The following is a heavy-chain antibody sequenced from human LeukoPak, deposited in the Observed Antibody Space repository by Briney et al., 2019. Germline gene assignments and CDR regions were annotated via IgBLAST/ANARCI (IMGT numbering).Heavy chain of an antibody. CDR1: GGSISSYY. CDR2: IYYSGST. CDR3: ARVATMVRGVIIRDYYYYYMDV. D-gene: IGHD3-10*01. Sequence: SETLSLTCTVSGGSISSYYWSWIRQPPGKGLEWIGYIYYSGSTNYNPSLKSRVTISVDTSKDQFSLKLSSVTAADTAVYYCARVATMVRGVIIRDYYYYYMDVWGKGTTVTVSS. J-gene: IGHJ6*03. V-gene: IGHV4-59*12.